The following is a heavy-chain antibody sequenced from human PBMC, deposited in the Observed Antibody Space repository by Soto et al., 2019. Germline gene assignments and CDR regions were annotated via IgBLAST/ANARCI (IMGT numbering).Heavy chain of an antibody. V-gene: IGHV3-23*01. CDR1: GFTFSSYA. J-gene: IGHJ1*01. CDR2: ISGSGGST. Sequence: EVQLLESGGGLVQPGGSLRLSCAASGFTFSSYAMSWVRQAPGKGLEWVSAISGSGGSTYYADSVKGRFTIPRDNSKNTLYLQMNSLRAEDTAVYYCAKDHYDYIWGSLGFQHWGQGTLVTVSS. CDR3: AKDHYDYIWGSLGFQH. D-gene: IGHD3-16*01.